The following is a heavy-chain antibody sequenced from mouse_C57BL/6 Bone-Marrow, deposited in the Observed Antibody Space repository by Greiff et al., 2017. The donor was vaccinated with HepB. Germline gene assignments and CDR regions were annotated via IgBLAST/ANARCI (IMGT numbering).Heavy chain of an antibody. J-gene: IGHJ4*01. V-gene: IGHV14-2*01. CDR1: GFNIKDYY. D-gene: IGHD2-3*01. CDR3: ARRWLLPDYYAMDY. Sequence: VHVKQSGAELVKPGASVKLSCTASGFNIKDYYMHWVKQRTEQGLEWIGRIDPEDGETKYAPKFQGKATITADTSSNTAYLQLSSLTSEDTAVYYCARRWLLPDYYAMDYWGQGTSVTVSS. CDR2: IDPEDGET.